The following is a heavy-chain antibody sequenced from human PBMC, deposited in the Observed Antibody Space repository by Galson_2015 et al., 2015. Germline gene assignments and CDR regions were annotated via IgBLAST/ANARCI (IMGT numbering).Heavy chain of an antibody. CDR3: ARDRFWSGYLAYYYGMDV. V-gene: IGHV3-48*02. Sequence: SLRLSCAASGFTFSSYSMNWVRQAPGKGLEWVSYISSSSSTIYYADSVKGRFTISRDNAKNSLYLQMNSLRDEDTAVYYCARDRFWSGYLAYYYGMDVWGQGTTVTVSS. CDR1: GFTFSSYS. CDR2: ISSSSSTI. J-gene: IGHJ6*02. D-gene: IGHD3-3*01.